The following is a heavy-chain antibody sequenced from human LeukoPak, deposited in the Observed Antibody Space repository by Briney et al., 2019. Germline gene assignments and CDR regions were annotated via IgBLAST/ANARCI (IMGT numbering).Heavy chain of an antibody. CDR1: GYSFTNYY. D-gene: IGHD1-26*01. CDR2: INPSGGST. V-gene: IGHV1-46*01. Sequence: GASVKVSCKASGYSFTNYYLHWARQAPGQGPDWMGIINPSGGSTSYAQKFQGRVTMTRDTSTTTVYMEMSSLRSEDTAVYYCARNGWVGAPQLGAFDIWGQGTMVTVPS. CDR3: ARNGWVGAPQLGAFDI. J-gene: IGHJ3*02.